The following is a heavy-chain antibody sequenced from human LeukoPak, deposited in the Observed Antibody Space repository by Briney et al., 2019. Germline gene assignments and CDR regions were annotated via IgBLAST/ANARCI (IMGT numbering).Heavy chain of an antibody. CDR2: IYYTGST. Sequence: SETLSLTCTVSGGSISTSGYYWGWIRQPPGKGLEWIGYIYYTGSTRYNPSLKSRVTISLDTSKNQFSLRLNSMTAADTAVYYCARGPDDFDYWGPGSLVTVSS. D-gene: IGHD5-24*01. V-gene: IGHV4-61*08. J-gene: IGHJ4*02. CDR1: GGSISTSGYY. CDR3: ARGPDDFDY.